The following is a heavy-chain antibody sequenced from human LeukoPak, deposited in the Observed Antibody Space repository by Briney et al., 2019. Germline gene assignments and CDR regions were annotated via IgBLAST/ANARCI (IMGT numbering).Heavy chain of an antibody. J-gene: IGHJ4*02. CDR3: ARGPLPDYYDSSGSLDY. CDR2: IYYSGST. CDR1: GGSISSYY. Sequence: PSETLSLTCTVSGGSISSYYWSWIRQPPGKGLEWIGYIYYSGSTNYNPSLKSRVTISVDTSKNQFSLKLSSVTAADTAVYYCARGPLPDYYDSSGSLDYWRQGTLVTVSS. D-gene: IGHD3-22*01. V-gene: IGHV4-59*01.